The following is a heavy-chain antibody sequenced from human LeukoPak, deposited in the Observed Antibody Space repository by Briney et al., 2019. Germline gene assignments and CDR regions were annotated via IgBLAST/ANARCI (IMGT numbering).Heavy chain of an antibody. CDR1: GYTFTGYY. J-gene: IGHJ4*02. CDR3: ARAPNKIAASTGY. V-gene: IGHV1-2*02. CDR2: INPNSGGT. Sequence: ASVKVSCKASGYTFTGYYMHWVRQAPGQGLEWMGWINPNSGGTNYAQKFQGRVTMTRDTSISTAYMEPSRLRSDDTAVYYCARAPNKIAASTGYWGQGTLVTVSS. D-gene: IGHD6-13*01.